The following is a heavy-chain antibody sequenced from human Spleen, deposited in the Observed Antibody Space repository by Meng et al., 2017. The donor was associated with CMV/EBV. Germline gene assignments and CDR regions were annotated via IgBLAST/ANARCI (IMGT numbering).Heavy chain of an antibody. V-gene: IGHV3-9*01. CDR2: ISWNGAYI. CDR1: GFTFDDYA. Sequence: SLKIYCRASGFTFDDYAMHWVRQPPGKGLEWVAGISWNGAYIGYADSVKGRFTISRDNAKNSRYVHMSSLRAEDTAVYYCSRDKLTSYYDFWSGYYPPWYFDYWGQGTLVTVSS. J-gene: IGHJ4*02. CDR3: SRDKLTSYYDFWSGYYPPWYFDY. D-gene: IGHD3-3*01.